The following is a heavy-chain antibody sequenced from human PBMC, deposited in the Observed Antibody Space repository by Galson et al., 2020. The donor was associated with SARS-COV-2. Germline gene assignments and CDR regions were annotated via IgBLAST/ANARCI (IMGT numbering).Heavy chain of an antibody. J-gene: IGHJ4*02. CDR2: INPNSGGT. D-gene: IGHD3-10*01. V-gene: IGHV1-2*06. CDR1: GYTFTGYY. Sequence: ASVKVSCKASGYTFTGYYMHWVRQAPGQGLEWMGRINPNSGGTNYAQKFQGRVTMTRDTSISTAYMELSRLRSDDTAVYYCARARESMVRGVPYFDYWGQGTLVTVSS. CDR3: ARARESMVRGVPYFDY.